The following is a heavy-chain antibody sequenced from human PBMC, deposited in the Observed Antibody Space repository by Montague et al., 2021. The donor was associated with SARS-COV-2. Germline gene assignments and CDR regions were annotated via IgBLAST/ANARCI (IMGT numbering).Heavy chain of an antibody. V-gene: IGHV6-1*01. J-gene: IGHJ3*02. CDR2: TYYRSKWDS. CDR1: GDSVSNKSVA. D-gene: IGHD3-9*01. Sequence: GAISGDSVSNKSVAWNWIRQSPSRGLEWLGRTYYRSKWDSDYAESVKRRLVITPDTSKNQVSLQLNSVIPEDTAVYFCASSGITLTGLDAFDIWGQGTMVTVSS. CDR3: ASSGITLTGLDAFDI.